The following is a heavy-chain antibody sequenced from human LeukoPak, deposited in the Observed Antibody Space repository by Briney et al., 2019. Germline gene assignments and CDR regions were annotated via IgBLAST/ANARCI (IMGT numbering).Heavy chain of an antibody. V-gene: IGHV3-53*01. J-gene: IGHJ4*02. D-gene: IGHD6-13*01. CDR3: ARAPGSSWPPSLDY. Sequence: PGGSLRLSCAASGFTVSSNYMSWVRQAPGKGLEWVSVIYSGGSTYYADSVKGRFTISRDNSKNTLYLQMNSLRAEDTAVYYCARAPGSSWPPSLDYWGQGTLVTVSS. CDR1: GFTVSSNY. CDR2: IYSGGST.